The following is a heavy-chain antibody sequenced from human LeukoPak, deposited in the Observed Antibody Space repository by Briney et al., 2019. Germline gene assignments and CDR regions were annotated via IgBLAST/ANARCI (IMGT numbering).Heavy chain of an antibody. J-gene: IGHJ4*02. CDR3: ARDKSVAGYYFDY. D-gene: IGHD6-19*01. V-gene: IGHV3-7*01. Sequence: GGSLRLSCAASGFTFSNYWMSWVRQAPGKGLEWVANINQGGSEKYYVDSVKGRFTISRDNAKNSNSLYLQMNSLRAEDTAVYYCARDKSVAGYYFDYWGRGTLVTVSS. CDR1: GFTFSNYW. CDR2: INQGGSEK.